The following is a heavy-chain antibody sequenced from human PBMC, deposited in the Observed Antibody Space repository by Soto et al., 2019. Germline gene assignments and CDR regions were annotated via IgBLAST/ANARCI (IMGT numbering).Heavy chain of an antibody. V-gene: IGHV4-59*01. CDR3: ATGLAYYYYGMDV. J-gene: IGHJ6*02. Sequence: EILSITANAAGGCMSSYYWCWIRQPPGKGLEWIGYIYYSGSTNYNPSLKSRVTISVDTSKNQFSLKMSSVTAADTAVYYCATGLAYYYYGMDVWGQGTTVTVSS. D-gene: IGHD2-15*01. CDR1: GGCMSSYY. CDR2: IYYSGST.